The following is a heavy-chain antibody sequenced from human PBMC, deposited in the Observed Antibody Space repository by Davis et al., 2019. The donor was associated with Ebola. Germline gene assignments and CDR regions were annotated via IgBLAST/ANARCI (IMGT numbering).Heavy chain of an antibody. J-gene: IGHJ4*02. D-gene: IGHD3-10*01. Sequence: PGGSLRLSCAASGFTFSSYAMSWVRQAPGKGLEWVSAISGSGGSTYYADSVKGRFTISRDNSKNTLYLQMNGLRAEDTAVYYCAKAPYYYGSGTPFDYWGQGTLVTVSS. CDR2: ISGSGGST. CDR3: AKAPYYYGSGTPFDY. CDR1: GFTFSSYA. V-gene: IGHV3-23*01.